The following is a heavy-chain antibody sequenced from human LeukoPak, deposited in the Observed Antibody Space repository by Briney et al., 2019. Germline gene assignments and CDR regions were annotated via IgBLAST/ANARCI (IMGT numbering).Heavy chain of an antibody. Sequence: GGSRRLSCAASGFTVSSNYMSWVRQAPGKGLEWVSVIYSGGSTYYADSVKGRFTISRDNSKNTLYLQMNSLRAEDTAVYYCARDWDGYYDFWSGFGPHPPNYGMDVWGQGTTVTVSS. CDR1: GFTVSSNY. V-gene: IGHV3-53*01. CDR2: IYSGGST. CDR3: ARDWDGYYDFWSGFGPHPPNYGMDV. J-gene: IGHJ6*02. D-gene: IGHD3-3*01.